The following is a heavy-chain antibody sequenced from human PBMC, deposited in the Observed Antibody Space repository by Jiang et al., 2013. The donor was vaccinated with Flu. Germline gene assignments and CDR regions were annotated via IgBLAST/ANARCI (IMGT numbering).Heavy chain of an antibody. D-gene: IGHD5-24*01. CDR2: FNPSGGTT. Sequence: GAEVKKPGASVKVSCKTSGYHFLGFDMHWVRQAPGQGLEYMGVFNPSGGTTLYAPQFQGRVTMTTDTSTSTAYMELRSLRSDDTAVYYCAREGGWLQFGGFFDYWGQGTLVTVSS. V-gene: IGHV1-46*01. J-gene: IGHJ4*02. CDR3: AREGGWLQFGGFFDY. CDR1: GYHFLGFD.